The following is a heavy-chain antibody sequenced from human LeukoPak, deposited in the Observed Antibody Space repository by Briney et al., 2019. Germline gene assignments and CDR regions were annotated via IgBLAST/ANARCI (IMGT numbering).Heavy chain of an antibody. CDR3: ARDRFTYGTNNWFDP. V-gene: IGHV4-39*07. CDR1: GGSISSSSYY. Sequence: SETLSLTCTVSGGSISSSSYYWGWIRQPPGKGLEWIGSIYYSGSTYYNPSLKSRVTISVDTSKNQFSLKLSSVTAADTAVYYCARDRFTYGTNNWFDPWGQGTLVTVSS. J-gene: IGHJ5*02. CDR2: IYYSGST. D-gene: IGHD4-17*01.